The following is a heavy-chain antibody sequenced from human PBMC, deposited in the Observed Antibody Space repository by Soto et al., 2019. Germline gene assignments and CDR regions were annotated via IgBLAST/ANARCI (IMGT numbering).Heavy chain of an antibody. V-gene: IGHV3-53*01. J-gene: IGHJ4*02. CDR2: IYSGGST. CDR1: GFTVSSNY. CDR3: AREGIAAAEAMG. D-gene: IGHD6-13*01. Sequence: LRLSFAASGFTVSSNYMSWVRQAPGKGLEWVSVIYSGGSTYYADSVKGRFTISRDNSKNTLYLQMNSLRAEDTAVYYCAREGIAAAEAMGWGQGTLVTVSS.